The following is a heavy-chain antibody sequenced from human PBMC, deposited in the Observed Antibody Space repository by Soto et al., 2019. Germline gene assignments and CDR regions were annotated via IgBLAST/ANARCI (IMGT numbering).Heavy chain of an antibody. J-gene: IGHJ6*02. CDR2: ISGSGGGT. D-gene: IGHD2-8*01. V-gene: IGHV3-23*01. CDR1: GFTFSSYA. CDR3: AKHPSYCTNGVCYHFMDV. Sequence: GSLRLSCAASGFTFSSYAMSWVRQAPGKGLEWVSAISGSGGGTYYADSVKGRFTISRDNSKNTLYLQMNSLRAEDTAVYYCAKHPSYCTNGVCYHFMDVWGQGTTVTVSS.